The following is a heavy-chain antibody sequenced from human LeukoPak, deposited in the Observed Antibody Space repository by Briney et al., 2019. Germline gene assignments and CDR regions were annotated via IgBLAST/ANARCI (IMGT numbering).Heavy chain of an antibody. D-gene: IGHD2-2*01. CDR1: GYTFTSYG. CDR2: ICAYNGNT. CDR3: ARHVVVPAALNWFDP. J-gene: IGHJ5*02. V-gene: IGHV1-18*01. Sequence: ASVKVSCKASGYTFTSYGISWVRQAPGQGLEWMGWICAYNGNTNYAQKLQGRVTMTTDTSTSTAYMELRSLRSEDTAVYYCARHVVVPAALNWFDPWGQGTLVTVSS.